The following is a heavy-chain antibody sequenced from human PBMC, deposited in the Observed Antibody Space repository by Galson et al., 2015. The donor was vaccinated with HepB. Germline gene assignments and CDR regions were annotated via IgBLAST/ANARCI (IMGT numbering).Heavy chain of an antibody. CDR1: GFTFSNYA. D-gene: IGHD6-19*01. Sequence: SLRLSCAASGFTFSNYAMSWVRQAPGKGLEWVSGISGSGGSTNYAASVKGRFTISRDNSKNTLCVQMNSLRVEDTAVYYCAKVTRDSESSGWLYYFDYWGQGTLVTVSS. V-gene: IGHV3-23*01. CDR3: AKVTRDSESSGWLYYFDY. CDR2: ISGSGGST. J-gene: IGHJ4*02.